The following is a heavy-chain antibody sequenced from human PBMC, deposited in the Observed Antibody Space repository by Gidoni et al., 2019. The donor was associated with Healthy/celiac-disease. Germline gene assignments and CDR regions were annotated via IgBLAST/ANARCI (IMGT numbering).Heavy chain of an antibody. D-gene: IGHD2-15*01. J-gene: IGHJ3*02. Sequence: QVQLQESGPGLVKPSPTLSLTCTVSGCSISSGAYYWSWTRQPPGKGLEWIGYIYYSGSTYYNPSLKSRVTISVDTSKNQFSLKLSSVTDADTAVYYCAGGGGNCSGGSCYSDVFDIWGQGTMVTVSS. CDR2: IYYSGST. V-gene: IGHV4-30-4*01. CDR1: GCSISSGAYY. CDR3: AGGGGNCSGGSCYSDVFDI.